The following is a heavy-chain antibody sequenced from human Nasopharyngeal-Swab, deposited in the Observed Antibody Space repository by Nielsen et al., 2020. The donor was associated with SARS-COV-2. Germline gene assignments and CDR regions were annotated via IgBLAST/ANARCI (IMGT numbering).Heavy chain of an antibody. V-gene: IGHV3-7*03. CDR1: GFTFSSYW. J-gene: IGHJ6*03. CDR3: ARVRVAATYYYYYYMDV. Sequence: GESLKISCAASGFTFSSYWMSWVRQAPGKGLEWVANIKQDGSEKYYVDSVKGRFTISRDNAKNSLYLQMNSLRAEDTAVYYCARVRVAATYYYYYYMDVWGKGTTVTVSS. CDR2: IKQDGSEK. D-gene: IGHD6-19*01.